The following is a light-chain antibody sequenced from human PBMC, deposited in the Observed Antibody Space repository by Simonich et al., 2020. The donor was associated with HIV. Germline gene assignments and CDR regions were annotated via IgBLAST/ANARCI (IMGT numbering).Light chain of an antibody. J-gene: IGLJ3*02. CDR1: NIGSKR. CDR2: GKN. CDR3: NSRDSSGNHWV. V-gene: IGLV3-19*01. Sequence: SYVLTQPPSVSVAPGKTARITCGGNNIGSKRLHWYQQKPGQAPVLVIYGKNNRPSGIPDRFAGSSSGNTASLTITGAQAEDEADYYCNSRDSSGNHWVFGGGTKLTVL.